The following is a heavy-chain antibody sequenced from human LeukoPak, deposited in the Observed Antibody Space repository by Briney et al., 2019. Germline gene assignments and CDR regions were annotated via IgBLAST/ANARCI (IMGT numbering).Heavy chain of an antibody. V-gene: IGHV4-59*01. CDR1: GGSISPYY. J-gene: IGHJ4*02. CDR3: ARSTGSTMFIDY. Sequence: SETLSLTCTVSGGSISPYYWSWIRQPPGKGLEWLGYIYYSGNTDYNPSLKSRVAISVDTSKNQFSLKLSSVAAADTAVYYCARSTGSTMFIDYWGQGTLVTVSS. CDR2: IYYSGNT. D-gene: IGHD3-10*02.